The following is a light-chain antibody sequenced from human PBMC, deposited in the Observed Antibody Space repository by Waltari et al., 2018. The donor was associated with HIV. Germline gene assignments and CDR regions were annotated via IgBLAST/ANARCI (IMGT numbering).Light chain of an antibody. V-gene: IGKV3-20*01. CDR3: QQYDGSPPWT. CDR1: QSVSSNY. Sequence: EIVLTQSPGTLPLSPGERATLSCRASQSVSSNYLAWYQQKPGQAPRLLIYATSSRATGIPDRFSGSGSGTDSTLSISRLEPEDFAVYYCQQYDGSPPWTFGQGTKVEIK. J-gene: IGKJ1*01. CDR2: ATS.